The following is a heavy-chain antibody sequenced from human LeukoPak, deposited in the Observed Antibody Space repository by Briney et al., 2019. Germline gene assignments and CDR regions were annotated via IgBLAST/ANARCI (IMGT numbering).Heavy chain of an antibody. CDR1: GFTFSSYA. D-gene: IGHD3-22*01. J-gene: IGHJ4*02. V-gene: IGHV3-23*01. Sequence: GSLRLSCAASGFTFSSYAMSWVRQAPGKGLEWVSAISGSGGSTYYADSVKGRFTISRDNSKNTLYLQMNSLRAEDTAVYYCAKDDSQHYYGSSGYYVFDYWGQGTLVTVSS. CDR3: AKDDSQHYYGSSGYYVFDY. CDR2: ISGSGGST.